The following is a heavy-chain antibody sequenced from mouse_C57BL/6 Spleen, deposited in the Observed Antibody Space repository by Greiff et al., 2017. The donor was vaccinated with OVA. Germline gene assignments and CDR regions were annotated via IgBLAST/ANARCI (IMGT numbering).Heavy chain of an antibody. CDR2: IDPETGGT. Sequence: VQRVESGAELVRPGASVTLSCKASGYTFTDYEMHWVKQTPVHGLEWIGAIDPETGGTAYNQKFKGKAILTADKSSSTAYMELRSLTSEDSAVYYCTETSYYAMDYWGQGTSVTVSS. CDR3: TETSYYAMDY. J-gene: IGHJ4*01. CDR1: GYTFTDYE. V-gene: IGHV1-15*01. D-gene: IGHD3-2*01.